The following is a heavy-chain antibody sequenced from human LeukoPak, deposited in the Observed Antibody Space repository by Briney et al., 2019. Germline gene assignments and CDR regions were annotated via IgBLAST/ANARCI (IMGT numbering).Heavy chain of an antibody. CDR1: GFTFSSYA. CDR2: ISGSGGSK. CDR3: AKVRDLGYCSGGSCYSFYYFDY. J-gene: IGHJ4*02. D-gene: IGHD2-15*01. V-gene: IGHV3-23*01. Sequence: GASLRLSCAASGFTFSSYAMSWVRQAPGKGLEWLSAISGSGGSKYYADSVKGRFTISRDNSKNTLYLQMNTLRAEDTAVYYCAKVRDLGYCSGGSCYSFYYFDYWGQGTLVTVSS.